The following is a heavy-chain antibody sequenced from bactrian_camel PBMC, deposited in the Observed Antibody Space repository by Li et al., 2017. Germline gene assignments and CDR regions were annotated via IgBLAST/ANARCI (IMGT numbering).Heavy chain of an antibody. CDR2: ITSLPSLFRAA. CDR3: ATSETGRWDQMRVSDFPV. CDR1: GITFSRHD. J-gene: IGHJ4*01. V-gene: IGHV3S40*01. Sequence: DVQLVESGGGLVQPGESLRLSCVASGITFSRHDMSWVRQAPGKEVEWVAGITSLPSLFRAASYADSVKGRFTISRDKNKAVYLQMDSLKPEDTAMYYCATSETGRWDQMRVSDFPVWGQGTQVTVS. D-gene: IGHD4*01.